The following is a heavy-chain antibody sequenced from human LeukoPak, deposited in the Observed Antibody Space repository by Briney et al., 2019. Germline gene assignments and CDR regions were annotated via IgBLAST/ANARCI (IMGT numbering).Heavy chain of an antibody. V-gene: IGHV3-72*01. J-gene: IGHJ4*02. CDR1: GLTLSDHY. CDR2: IRDKASSCAT. CDR3: AKCGAPTAY. Sequence: GGSLRLSCAAPGLTLSDHYMDWVRQAPGKGLEWVGRIRDKASSCATEYAASVKGRFTISRDESNNSLYLQMNSLKTEDTAVYYCAKCGAPTAYWGQGTLVTVSS. D-gene: IGHD3-10*01.